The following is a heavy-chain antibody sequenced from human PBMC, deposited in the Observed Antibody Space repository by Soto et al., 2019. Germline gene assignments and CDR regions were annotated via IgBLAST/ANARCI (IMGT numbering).Heavy chain of an antibody. CDR3: ARRGGGYCSSTSCHNWFDP. CDR1: GGSISSYY. D-gene: IGHD2-2*01. J-gene: IGHJ5*02. CDR2: IYYSGTT. V-gene: IGHV4-59*01. Sequence: SETLSLTCTVSGGSISSYYWSWIRQPPGKGLEWIGYIYYSGTTSYNPSLNSRVTMSVDTSKNQFSLKVNSVTAADTAVYYCARRGGGYCSSTSCHNWFDPWGQGTLVTVS.